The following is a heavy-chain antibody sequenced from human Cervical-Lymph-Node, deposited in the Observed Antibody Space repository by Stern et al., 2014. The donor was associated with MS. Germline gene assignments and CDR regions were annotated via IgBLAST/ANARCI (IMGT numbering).Heavy chain of an antibody. V-gene: IGHV3-74*02. Sequence: VHLVEPGGGVVQPGGSLRLSCAASGFTFSSQWMHWVRQAPGKGLVWVSRINSEGSSTTYADAVKGRFTISRDNAKKTLYLQMDSLRAEDTAVYYCARSNYGMDVWGQGTTVTVSS. CDR2: INSEGSST. J-gene: IGHJ6*02. D-gene: IGHD2-8*01. CDR3: ARSNYGMDV. CDR1: GFTFSSQW.